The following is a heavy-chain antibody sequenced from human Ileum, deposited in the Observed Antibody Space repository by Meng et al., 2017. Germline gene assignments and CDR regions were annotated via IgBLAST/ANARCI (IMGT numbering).Heavy chain of an antibody. Sequence: ASVKVSCKVSGYTLTELSMHWVRQAPGKGLEWMGGFDPEDGETIYAQKFQGRVTMTEDTSTDTAYMELSSLRSEDTAVYYCATEIHGIVGTGDYYGMDVWGQGTTVTVSS. CDR1: GYTLTELS. CDR2: FDPEDGET. CDR3: ATEIHGIVGTGDYYGMDV. J-gene: IGHJ6*02. V-gene: IGHV1-24*01. D-gene: IGHD1-26*01.